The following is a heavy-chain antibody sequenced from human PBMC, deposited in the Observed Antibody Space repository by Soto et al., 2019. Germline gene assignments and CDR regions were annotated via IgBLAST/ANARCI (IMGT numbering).Heavy chain of an antibody. J-gene: IGHJ5*02. Sequence: PSETLSLTCTVSGGSINNYYWSWIRQPPGKGLEWIGYIYYSGRTSYNPSLKSRVTISVDTSKNQFSLKLSSVTAADTAVYYCAKQRDFDGNAVYSGECNPWGQGPEVTVS. CDR2: IYYSGRT. V-gene: IGHV4-59*08. D-gene: IGHD3-10*01. CDR3: AKQRDFDGNAVYSGECNP. CDR1: GGSINNYY.